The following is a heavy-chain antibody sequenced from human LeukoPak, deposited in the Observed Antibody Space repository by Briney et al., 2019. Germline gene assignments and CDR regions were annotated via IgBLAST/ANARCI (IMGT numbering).Heavy chain of an antibody. CDR2: ISISSSTI. CDR3: SRGIGGYNYYYYYMDV. V-gene: IGHV3-48*04. D-gene: IGHD6-13*01. CDR1: GCTFSSYS. J-gene: IGHJ6*03. Sequence: PGGSLTLSCAASGCTFSSYSMNWLRQAPGKGLEGVSHISISSSTIYYAASVKGRFTISRDNAKNSLYLQMNSLRAEDTAGYYCSRGIGGYNYYYYYMDVGGKGTTVT.